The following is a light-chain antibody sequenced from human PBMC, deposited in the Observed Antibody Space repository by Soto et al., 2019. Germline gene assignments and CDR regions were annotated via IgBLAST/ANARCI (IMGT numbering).Light chain of an antibody. V-gene: IGKV2-28*01. Sequence: DIVMTQSPLSLPVTPGEPASISCRSSQSLLHSNGYNYLDWYLQKPGQSPQLLIYLGSNRASGVPDRFSGSGSGTDFTLTISSLQPEDFATYYCQQSYSTPLPFGGGTKVDIK. CDR2: LGS. CDR3: QQSYSTPLP. CDR1: QSLLHSNGYNY. J-gene: IGKJ4*01.